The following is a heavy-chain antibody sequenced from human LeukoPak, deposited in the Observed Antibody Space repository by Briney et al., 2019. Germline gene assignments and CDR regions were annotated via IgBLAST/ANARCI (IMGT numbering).Heavy chain of an antibody. D-gene: IGHD1-1*01. CDR1: GFIFSKND. V-gene: IGHV3-13*01. CDR3: AGRTSWYYGFDV. J-gene: IGHJ6*02. CDR2: FGTTGDT. Sequence: PGGSLRLSCAASGFIFSKNDMHWVRQRTGKGLEWVSGFGTTGDTNYADSVKGRFTISRETAKNSLYLQMSSLGAEDTAVYYCAGRTSWYYGFDVWGQGTTVTVSS.